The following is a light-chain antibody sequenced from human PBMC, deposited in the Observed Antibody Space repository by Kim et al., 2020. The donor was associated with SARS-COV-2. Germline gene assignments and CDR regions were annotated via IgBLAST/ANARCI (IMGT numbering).Light chain of an antibody. Sequence: QSVLTQPPSVSAAPGQKVTIACSGSSSNIGNSSVSWYQQLPGTAPKLLIYGNNKRPSGIPDRFSGSKSGTSATLGITGLQTGDEADYYCGTWDSTLSAVVVGGGNQLTVL. CDR3: GTWDSTLSAVV. V-gene: IGLV1-51*01. CDR2: GNN. J-gene: IGLJ2*01. CDR1: SSNIGNSS.